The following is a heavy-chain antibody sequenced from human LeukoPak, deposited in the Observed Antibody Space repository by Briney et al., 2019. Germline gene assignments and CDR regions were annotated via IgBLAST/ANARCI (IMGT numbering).Heavy chain of an antibody. J-gene: IGHJ5*02. Sequence: GASVKVSCKASGGTFSSYAISWVRQAPGQGLEWMGGIIPIFGTANYAQKFQGRVTITAHKSTSTAYMELSSLRSEDTAVYYCARVRAYYDYVWGSYRSPSKYNWFDPWGQGTLVTVSS. D-gene: IGHD3-16*02. CDR3: ARVRAYYDYVWGSYRSPSKYNWFDP. CDR2: IIPIFGTA. V-gene: IGHV1-69*06. CDR1: GGTFSSYA.